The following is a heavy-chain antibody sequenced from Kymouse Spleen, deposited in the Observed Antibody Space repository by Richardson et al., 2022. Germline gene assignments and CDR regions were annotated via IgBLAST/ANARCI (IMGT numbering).Heavy chain of an antibody. J-gene: IGHJ6*02. CDR3: ARGLSGSPNWYYYYGMDV. CDR1: GFTFSSYD. D-gene: IGHD1-26*01. CDR2: IGTAGDT. V-gene: IGHV3-13*01. Sequence: EVQLVESGGGLVQPGGSLRLSCAASGFTFSSYDMHWVRQATGKGLEWVSAIGTAGDTYYPGSVKGRFTISRENAKNSLYLQMNSLRAGDTAVYYCARGLSGSPNWYYYYGMDVWGQGTTVTVSS.